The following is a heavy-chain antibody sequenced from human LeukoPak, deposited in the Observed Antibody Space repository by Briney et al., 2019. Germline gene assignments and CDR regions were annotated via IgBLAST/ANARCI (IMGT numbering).Heavy chain of an antibody. CDR3: ARDRGGIVVVPAAT. CDR1: GFTFSTYG. D-gene: IGHD2-2*01. V-gene: IGHV3-33*01. J-gene: IGHJ5*02. Sequence: GGSLRLSCEASGFTFSTYGMHWVRQAPGKGLEWVAVIWYDGSNKNYADSVKGRFTISRDNSKNTLYLQMNSLRAEDTAVYYCARDRGGIVVVPAATWGQGTLVTVSS. CDR2: IWYDGSNK.